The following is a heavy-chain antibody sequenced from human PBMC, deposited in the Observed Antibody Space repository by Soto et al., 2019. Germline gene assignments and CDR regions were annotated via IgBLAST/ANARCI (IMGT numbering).Heavy chain of an antibody. CDR2: FDPEDGET. V-gene: IGHV1-24*01. CDR3: ARVGPAGYSSSWYNWFDP. Sequence: WASVKVSCKVSGYTLTELSMHWVRQAPGKGLEWMGGFDPEDGETIYAQKLQGRVTMTTDTSTSTAYMELRSLRSDDTAVYYCARVGPAGYSSSWYNWFDPWGQGTLVTVSS. J-gene: IGHJ5*02. D-gene: IGHD6-13*01. CDR1: GYTLTELS.